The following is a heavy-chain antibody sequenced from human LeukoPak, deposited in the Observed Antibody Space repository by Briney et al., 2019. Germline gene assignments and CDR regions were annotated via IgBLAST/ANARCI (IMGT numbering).Heavy chain of an antibody. D-gene: IGHD6-13*01. CDR2: IKQDGSEK. J-gene: IGHJ4*02. CDR3: ARGTGYSSSWYNY. V-gene: IGHV3-7*01. Sequence: GGSLRLSCAASGFTFSSYWMSWVRQAPGKGLEWVANIKQDGSEKYYVDSVKGRFTISRDNAKNPLYLQMNSLRAEDTAVYYCARGTGYSSSWYNYWGQGTLVTVSS. CDR1: GFTFSSYW.